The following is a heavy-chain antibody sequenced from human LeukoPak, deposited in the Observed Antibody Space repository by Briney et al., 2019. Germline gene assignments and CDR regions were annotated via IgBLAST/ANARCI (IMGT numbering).Heavy chain of an antibody. CDR2: IRYDGSNK. D-gene: IGHD3-3*01. Sequence: AGGSLRLSCAASGFTFSTYSMNWVRQAPGKGLEWVAFIRYDGSNKYYADSVKGRFTISRDNSKNTLYLQMNSLRAEDTAVYYCAKDLLPRVLRFLEWLFNGLDYWGQGTLVTVSS. CDR1: GFTFSTYS. J-gene: IGHJ4*02. CDR3: AKDLLPRVLRFLEWLFNGLDY. V-gene: IGHV3-30*02.